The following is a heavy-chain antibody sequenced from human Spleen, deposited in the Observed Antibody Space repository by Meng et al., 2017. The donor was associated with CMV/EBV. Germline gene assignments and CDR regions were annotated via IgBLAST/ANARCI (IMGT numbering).Heavy chain of an antibody. CDR3: VREDNWSWSEFFNH. J-gene: IGHJ1*01. CDR1: GFTFTSYW. Sequence: GESLKISCVASGFTFTSYWMHWVRQVPGKGLEWIARINGDGSGPKYADSVKGRFTISRDNAKNTVYLQMKSLRVEDTAIYYCVREDNWSWSEFFNHWDQGALVTVSS. CDR2: INGDGSGP. V-gene: IGHV3-74*03. D-gene: IGHD1-1*01.